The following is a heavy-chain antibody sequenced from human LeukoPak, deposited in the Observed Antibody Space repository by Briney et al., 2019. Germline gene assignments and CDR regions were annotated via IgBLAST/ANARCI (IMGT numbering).Heavy chain of an antibody. D-gene: IGHD5-18*01. Sequence: SGGSLRLSCAASGFTFSSYSMNWVRQAPGKGLEGVSYISSRGNTIDYADSVKGRFAISRDNAKNSLYLQMVSLRAEDTAVYYCARLRGYSYGYGDYWGQGTLVTVSS. V-gene: IGHV3-48*04. CDR3: ARLRGYSYGYGDY. CDR2: ISSRGNTI. J-gene: IGHJ4*02. CDR1: GFTFSSYS.